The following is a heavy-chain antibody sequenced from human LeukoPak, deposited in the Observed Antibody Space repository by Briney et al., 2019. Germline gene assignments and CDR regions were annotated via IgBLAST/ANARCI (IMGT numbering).Heavy chain of an antibody. CDR3: AKHRGSGVAGTGGVES. CDR2: ITGSDLST. Sequence: PGGSLRLSCAASGFTFGSYAMTWVRQAPGKGLEWVSVITGSDLSTYYADSVRGRFTISRDNSKNTLYLQMNSLRADDTAVYYCAKHRGSGVAGTGGVESWGQGTLVIASS. D-gene: IGHD6-19*01. CDR1: GFTFGSYA. V-gene: IGHV3-23*01. J-gene: IGHJ4*02.